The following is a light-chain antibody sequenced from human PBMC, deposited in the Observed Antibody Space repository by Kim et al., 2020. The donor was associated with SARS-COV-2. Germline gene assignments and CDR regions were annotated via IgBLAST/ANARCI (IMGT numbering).Light chain of an antibody. CDR2: KVS. J-gene: IGKJ1*01. CDR3: MQVRHWPPT. V-gene: IGKV2-30*01. Sequence: PASISCGSSQSLVYSDENTCLTWFHQKPGQSPRRLVYKVSSRDSGVPDRFSGSGSGTDFTLEISRVEAEDVGIYYCMQVRHWPPTFGQVTRVDIK. CDR1: QSLVYSDENTC.